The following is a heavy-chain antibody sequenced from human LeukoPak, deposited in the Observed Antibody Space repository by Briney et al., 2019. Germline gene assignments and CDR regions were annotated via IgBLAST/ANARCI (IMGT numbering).Heavy chain of an antibody. Sequence: SETLSLTCTVSGGSISSYYWSWIRQPARKGLEWIGRIYTSGSTNYNPSLKSRVTMSVDTSKNQFSLKLSSVTAADTAVYYCARDLTTVTDQRDYGDSFYYYGMDVWGQGTTVTVSS. CDR1: GGSISSYY. D-gene: IGHD4-17*01. V-gene: IGHV4-4*07. CDR3: ARDLTTVTDQRDYGDSFYYYGMDV. CDR2: IYTSGST. J-gene: IGHJ6*02.